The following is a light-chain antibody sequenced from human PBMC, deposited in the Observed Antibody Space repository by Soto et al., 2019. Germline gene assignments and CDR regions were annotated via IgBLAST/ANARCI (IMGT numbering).Light chain of an antibody. V-gene: IGLV1-44*01. Sequence: QSVLTQPHSVSGTPGQRLTVSCSGSDSNIGSYSVHWFQQLPGTAPKLLTSTTYQRPSGVPERFSGSKSGTSASLAISGLQSEDEADYYYAAWDDSLNGHVFGTGTKVTVL. J-gene: IGLJ1*01. CDR2: TTY. CDR1: DSNIGSYS. CDR3: AAWDDSLNGHV.